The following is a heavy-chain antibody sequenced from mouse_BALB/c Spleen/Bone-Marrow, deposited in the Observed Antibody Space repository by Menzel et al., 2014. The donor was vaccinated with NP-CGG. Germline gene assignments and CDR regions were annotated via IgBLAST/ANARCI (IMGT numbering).Heavy chain of an antibody. CDR1: GFTFSSFG. J-gene: IGHJ2*01. Sequence: LVESVGGLVHPGGSRKLSCAASGFTFSSFGMHWVRQAPEKGLEWVAYISRGSSTIYYADTVKGRFTISRDNPKNTLFLQMTSLRSEDTAMYYCARDVPLYDVGYFDYWGQGSTLTVSS. D-gene: IGHD2-14*01. V-gene: IGHV5-17*02. CDR3: ARDVPLYDVGYFDY. CDR2: ISRGSSTI.